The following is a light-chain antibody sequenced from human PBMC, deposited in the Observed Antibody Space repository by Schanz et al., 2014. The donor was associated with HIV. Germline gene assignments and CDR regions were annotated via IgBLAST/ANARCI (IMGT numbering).Light chain of an antibody. CDR3: QQYSTYPYT. J-gene: IGKJ2*01. CDR2: KAS. CDR1: QSISSW. Sequence: DIQMTQSPSTLSASVGDRVTITCRASQSISSWLAWYQQKPGKAPNLLIYKASSLESGVPSRFSGSGSGTEFTLTISSLQPDDFAIYYCQQYSTYPYTFGQGTKLDIQ. V-gene: IGKV1-5*03.